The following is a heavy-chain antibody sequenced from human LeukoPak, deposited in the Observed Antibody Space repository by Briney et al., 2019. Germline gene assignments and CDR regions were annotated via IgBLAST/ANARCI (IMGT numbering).Heavy chain of an antibody. Sequence: GGSLRLSCVVSGFTFSSYEMNWVRQAPGKGLEWVSYISSNGNTIYYADSVKGRFTISRDNAINSLYLQMNSLRAEDTAVYYCATSMVVAAFDYWGQGTLVTVSS. CDR3: ATSMVVAAFDY. V-gene: IGHV3-48*03. CDR1: GFTFSSYE. J-gene: IGHJ4*02. CDR2: ISSNGNTI. D-gene: IGHD2-15*01.